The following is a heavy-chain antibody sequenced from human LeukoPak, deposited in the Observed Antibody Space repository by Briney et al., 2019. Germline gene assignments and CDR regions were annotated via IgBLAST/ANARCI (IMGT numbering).Heavy chain of an antibody. V-gene: IGHV4-59*08. Sequence: PSETLSLTCAVYGGSFSGYYWSWIRQPPGKGLEWIGYIYYSGSTNYNPSLKSRVTISVDTSKNQFSLKLSSVTAADTAVYYCARQPPDSSGYYSYYFDSWGQGTLVTVSS. D-gene: IGHD3-22*01. CDR2: IYYSGST. CDR3: ARQPPDSSGYYSYYFDS. CDR1: GGSFSGYY. J-gene: IGHJ4*02.